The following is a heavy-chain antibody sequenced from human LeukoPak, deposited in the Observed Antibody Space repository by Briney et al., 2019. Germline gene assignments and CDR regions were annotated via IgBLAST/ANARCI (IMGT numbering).Heavy chain of an antibody. D-gene: IGHD2-15*01. J-gene: IGHJ4*02. CDR1: GFTFANYW. CDR3: ARGGGSWELIL. Sequence: PGGSLRLSCAASGFTFANYWVSWVRQAPGRGLEWAANIRQDGSEKFYVDSVTGRFTISRENDKSSLYLQMNSLRGEDTAVYFCARGGGSWELILWGQGTLVTVS. CDR2: IRQDGSEK. V-gene: IGHV3-7*01.